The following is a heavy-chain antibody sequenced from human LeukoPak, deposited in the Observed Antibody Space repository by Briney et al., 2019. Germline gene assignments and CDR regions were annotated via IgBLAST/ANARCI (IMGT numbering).Heavy chain of an antibody. CDR3: ARDLYSSGWSRGYYYYYGMDV. D-gene: IGHD6-19*01. J-gene: IGHJ6*02. CDR1: GFTFSSYG. V-gene: IGHV3-33*08. CDR2: IWYDGSSK. Sequence: GGSLRLSCAASGFTFSSYGMHWVRQAPGKGLEWVAVIWYDGSSKYYADSVKGRFTISRDNSKNTLYLQMNSLRAEDTAVYYCARDLYSSGWSRGYYYYYGMDVWGQGTTVTVSS.